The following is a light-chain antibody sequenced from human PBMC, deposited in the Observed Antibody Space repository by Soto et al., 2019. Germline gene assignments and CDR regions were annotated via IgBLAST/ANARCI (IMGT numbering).Light chain of an antibody. V-gene: IGKV3-20*01. Sequence: DIVLTQSPGTLSLSPGERATLSCRASQSVSSSYLAWYQQKPGQPPRLLIYGASSRATGIPDRFSGSGSGKDFTLSISRLDPEDIAVYYCQQYGSSPVTFGGGTKVEIK. CDR1: QSVSSSY. J-gene: IGKJ4*01. CDR2: GAS. CDR3: QQYGSSPVT.